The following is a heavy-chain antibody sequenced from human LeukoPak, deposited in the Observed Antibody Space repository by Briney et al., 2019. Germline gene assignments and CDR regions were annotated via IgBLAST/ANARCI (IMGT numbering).Heavy chain of an antibody. CDR3: ARVGTAYCGGDCFIDY. J-gene: IGHJ4*02. V-gene: IGHV3-48*04. D-gene: IGHD2-21*01. Sequence: GGSLRLSCAASGFTFSSYSMNWVRQAPGKGLEWVSYISSSSSTIYYADSVKGRFTISRDNAKNSLYLQMNSLRAEDTAVYYCARVGTAYCGGDCFIDYWGQGTLVTVSS. CDR2: ISSSSSTI. CDR1: GFTFSSYS.